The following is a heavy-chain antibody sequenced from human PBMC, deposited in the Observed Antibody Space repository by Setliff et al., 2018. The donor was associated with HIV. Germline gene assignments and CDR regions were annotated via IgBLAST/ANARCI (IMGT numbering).Heavy chain of an antibody. D-gene: IGHD3-9*01. Sequence: SETLSLTCTVSGGSSSSSSFYWGRIRQPPGKGLEWIGSIYYSGNTYYNPSLKSRVTISVDTSKNQFSLKLSSVTAADTAVYYCARPFDWGSSHPLGYWSQGTLVTVSS. CDR3: ARPFDWGSSHPLGY. V-gene: IGHV4-39*01. J-gene: IGHJ4*02. CDR1: GGSSSSSSFY. CDR2: IYYSGNT.